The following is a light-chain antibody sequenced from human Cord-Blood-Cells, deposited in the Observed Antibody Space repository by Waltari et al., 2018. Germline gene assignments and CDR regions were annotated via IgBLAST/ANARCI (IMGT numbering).Light chain of an antibody. CDR1: SSDVGGYNY. CDR3: SPYTRSSTLV. J-gene: IGLJ2*01. CDR2: DVS. Sequence: QSALTQPASVSGSPGQSITISCTGTSSDVGGYNYVSWYQQHPGKAPKLMIYDVSKRPSGVSKRFSGSKSSNTASLTISGLQAADEVDYYSSPYTRSSTLVFCGGYKMTVL. V-gene: IGLV2-14*01.